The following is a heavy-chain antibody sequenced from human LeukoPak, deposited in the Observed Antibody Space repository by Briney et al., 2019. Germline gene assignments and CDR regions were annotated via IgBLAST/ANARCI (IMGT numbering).Heavy chain of an antibody. V-gene: IGHV3-30-3*01. Sequence: GGSLRLSCAASGFTFSSYAMHWVRQAPGKGLEWVAGISHDGNSKFHADSVKGRFTISRDNSKNILYLQMNNLRAEDTALYYCARDSAADDNDFDVWGQGTMVTVSS. CDR2: ISHDGNSK. D-gene: IGHD6-25*01. CDR1: GFTFSSYA. J-gene: IGHJ3*01. CDR3: ARDSAADDNDFDV.